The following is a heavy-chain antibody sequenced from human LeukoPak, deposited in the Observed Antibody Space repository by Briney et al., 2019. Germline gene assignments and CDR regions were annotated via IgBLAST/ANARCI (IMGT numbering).Heavy chain of an antibody. CDR3: ASSWGSAIDF. Sequence: GESLRLSCAASGFTFSRFRMSWVRQPPGKGLEWVANINQDGSEIYYVDSVKGRFTVSTDNAKNSLYLQMTSLRAEDTAVCYCASSWGSAIDFWGQGTLVTVSS. V-gene: IGHV3-7*01. D-gene: IGHD3-16*01. CDR1: GFTFSRFR. CDR2: INQDGSEI. J-gene: IGHJ4*02.